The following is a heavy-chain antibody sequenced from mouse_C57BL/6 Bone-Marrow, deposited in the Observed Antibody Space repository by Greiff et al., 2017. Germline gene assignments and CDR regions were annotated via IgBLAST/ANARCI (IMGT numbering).Heavy chain of an antibody. V-gene: IGHV1-55*01. D-gene: IGHD1-1*01. CDR3: ASPYYYGSSPRWYFDV. J-gene: IGHJ1*03. Sequence: QVHVKQPGAELVKPGASVKMSCKASGYTFTSYWITWVKQRPGQGLEWIGDIYPGSGSTNYNEKFKSKATLTVDTSSSTAYMQLSSLTSEDSAVYYCASPYYYGSSPRWYFDVWGTGTTVTVSS. CDR1: GYTFTSYW. CDR2: IYPGSGST.